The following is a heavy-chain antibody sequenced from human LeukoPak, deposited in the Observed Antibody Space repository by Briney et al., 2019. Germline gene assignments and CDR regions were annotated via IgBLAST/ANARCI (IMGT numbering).Heavy chain of an antibody. D-gene: IGHD3-10*02. J-gene: IGHJ6*04. CDR3: AELGITMIGGV. V-gene: IGHV3-30*18. CDR2: ISFDGSNK. CDR1: GFTFSSYG. Sequence: GGSLRLSCAASGFTFSSYGMHWVRQAPGKGLEWVAVISFDGSNKYYADSVKGRFTISRDNSKNTLYLQMNSLRAEDTAVYYCAELGITMIGGVWGKGTTVTISS.